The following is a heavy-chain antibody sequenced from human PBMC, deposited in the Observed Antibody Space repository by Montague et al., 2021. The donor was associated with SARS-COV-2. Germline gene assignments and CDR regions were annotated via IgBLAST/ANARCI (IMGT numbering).Heavy chain of an antibody. J-gene: IGHJ2*01. CDR1: GGSISSGGYY. CDR3: ARYAEPRIILIITSLDWYFDL. CDR2: IYYSGST. D-gene: IGHD3-9*01. Sequence: TLSLTCTVSGGSISSGGYYWSWIRQHPGKGLEWIGYIYYSGSTYYNPSLKSRVTISVDTSKNQFSLKMSSVTAADTAVYYCARYAEPRIILIITSLDWYFDLWGRGTLVTVSS. V-gene: IGHV4-31*03.